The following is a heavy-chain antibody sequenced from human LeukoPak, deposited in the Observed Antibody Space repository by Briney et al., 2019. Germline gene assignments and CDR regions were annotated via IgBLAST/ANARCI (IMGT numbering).Heavy chain of an antibody. CDR3: ARGDYYDSSGYYFDY. Sequence: PSQTLSLTCAVSGGSISSGGYSWSWIRQPPGEGLEWIGYIYHSGSTYYNPSLKSRVTISVDRSKNQFSLKLSSVTAADTAVYYCARGDYYDSSGYYFDYWGQGTLVTVSS. J-gene: IGHJ4*02. CDR1: GGSISSGGYS. V-gene: IGHV4-30-2*01. D-gene: IGHD3-22*01. CDR2: IYHSGST.